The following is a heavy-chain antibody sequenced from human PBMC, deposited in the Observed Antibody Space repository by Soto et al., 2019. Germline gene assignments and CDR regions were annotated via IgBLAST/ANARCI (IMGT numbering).Heavy chain of an antibody. CDR2: ISGGDATT. D-gene: IGHD2-8*02. V-gene: IGHV3-23*01. J-gene: IGHJ6*02. Sequence: GGSLRLSCAASGFTFTNYAMAWVRQAPGKGLEWVSTISGGDATTYYADSVKGRFSISRDNSKNSLYLQMTSLRAQDTAVYYCVKDWTGNTCPCMDVWGQGTTVTVSS. CDR1: GFTFTNYA. CDR3: VKDWTGNTCPCMDV.